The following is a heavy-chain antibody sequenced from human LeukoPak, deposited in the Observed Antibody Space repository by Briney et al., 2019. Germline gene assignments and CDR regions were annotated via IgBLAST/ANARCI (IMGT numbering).Heavy chain of an antibody. CDR3: ARGWRRSYEQPGGDYFDY. J-gene: IGHJ4*02. CDR1: GYTFSDYY. V-gene: IGHV1-46*01. Sequence: ASVKVSCKASGYTFSDYYMHWVRQTPGQGLEWMGIINPSGGSTSYAQKFQGRVTMTRDTSTSTVYMELSSLRSEDTAVYYCARGWRRSYEQPGGDYFDYWGQGTLVTVSS. CDR2: INPSGGST. D-gene: IGHD3-3*01.